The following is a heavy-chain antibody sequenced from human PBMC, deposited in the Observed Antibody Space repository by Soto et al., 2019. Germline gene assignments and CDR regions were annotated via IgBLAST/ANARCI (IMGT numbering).Heavy chain of an antibody. CDR2: IDTDGGGT. V-gene: IGHV3-74*03. J-gene: IGHJ4*02. CDR1: GFTFRSHR. Sequence: EVQLVESGGGLVQPGGSLRVSCAASGFTFRSHRIHWVRQAPGKGLEWVSRIDTDGGGTTYADSVKGRFTISTDNAENSVYLQMTGLRVEDPAVYYCATVFDVWGQGTLVTVSS. CDR3: ATVFDV.